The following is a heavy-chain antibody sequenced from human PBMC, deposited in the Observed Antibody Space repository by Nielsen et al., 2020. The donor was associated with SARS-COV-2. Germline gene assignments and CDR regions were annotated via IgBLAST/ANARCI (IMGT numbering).Heavy chain of an antibody. CDR1: GFTVSSNY. V-gene: IGHV3-53*01. CDR2: IYSCGST. Sequence: GESLKISCAASGFTVSSNYMSWVRQAPGKGLEWVSVIYSCGSTYYADSVKGRFTISRDNSKNTLYLQMNSLRAEDTAVYYCANFDYGDYLCWGQGTLVTVSS. CDR3: ANFDYGDYLC. D-gene: IGHD4-17*01. J-gene: IGHJ4*02.